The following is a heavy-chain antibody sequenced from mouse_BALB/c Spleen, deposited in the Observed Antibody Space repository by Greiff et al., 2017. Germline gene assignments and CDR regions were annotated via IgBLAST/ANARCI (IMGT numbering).Heavy chain of an antibody. CDR1: GDSITSGY. J-gene: IGHJ3*01. CDR2: ISYSGST. CDR3: ARYYYDYEGFAY. D-gene: IGHD2-4*01. V-gene: IGHV3-8*02. Sequence: EVKLVESGPSLVKPSQTLSLTCSVTGDSITSGYWNWIRKFPGNKLEYMGYISYSGSTYYNPSLKSRISITRDTSKNQYYLQLNSVTTEDTATYYCARYYYDYEGFAYWGQGTLVTVSA.